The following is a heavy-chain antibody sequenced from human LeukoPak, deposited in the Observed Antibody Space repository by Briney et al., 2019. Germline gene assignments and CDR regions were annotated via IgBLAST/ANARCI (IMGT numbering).Heavy chain of an antibody. CDR1: GGPISSYY. V-gene: IGHV4-59*01. J-gene: IGHJ4*02. Sequence: PSETLSLTCTVSGGPISSYYWSWIRQPPGKGLEWIGYIYYSGSTNYNPSLKSRVTISVDTSKNQFSLKLSSVTAADTAVYYCVRDRELAYWGQGILVTVSS. CDR3: VRDRELAY. CDR2: IYYSGST. D-gene: IGHD1-1*01.